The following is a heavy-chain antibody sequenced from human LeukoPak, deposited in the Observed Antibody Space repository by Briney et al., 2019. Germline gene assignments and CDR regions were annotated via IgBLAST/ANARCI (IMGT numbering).Heavy chain of an antibody. CDR2: MNPNSGNT. D-gene: IGHD3-9*01. CDR1: GYTFTSYD. J-gene: IGHJ4*02. V-gene: IGHV1-8*01. Sequence: GASVKVSCKASGYTFTSYDINWVRQATGQGLEWMGWMNPNSGNTGYAQKFQGRVTMTRNTSISTAYMELSSLRSEDTAVYYCATRTLLTGSIFVEYWGQGTLVTVSS. CDR3: ATRTLLTGSIFVEY.